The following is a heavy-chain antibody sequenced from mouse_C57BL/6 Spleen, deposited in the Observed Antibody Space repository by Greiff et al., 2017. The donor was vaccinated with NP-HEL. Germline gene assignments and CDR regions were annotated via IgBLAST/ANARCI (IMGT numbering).Heavy chain of an antibody. CDR2: ISDGGSYT. V-gene: IGHV5-4*01. CDR1: GFTFSSYA. J-gene: IGHJ4*01. CDR3: ARDYGSRKGDSMDY. Sequence: EVQLVESGGGLVKPGGSLKLSCAASGFTFSSYAMSWVRQTPEKRLEWVATISDGGSYTYYPDNVKGRFTISRDNDKNNLYLQMSHLKSEGTAMYYCARDYGSRKGDSMDYWGQGTSVPVSS. D-gene: IGHD1-1*01.